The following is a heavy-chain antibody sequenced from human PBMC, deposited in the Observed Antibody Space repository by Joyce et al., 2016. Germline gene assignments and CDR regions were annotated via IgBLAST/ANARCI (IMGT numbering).Heavy chain of an antibody. V-gene: IGHV3-30*18. D-gene: IGHD6-25*01. CDR1: GLTLGNYG. CDR3: AKILTATYSSGWFLDY. CDR2: ISYDGIYK. J-gene: IGHJ4*02. Sequence: QVQLVESGGGVVQPGRSLRLSCAASGLTLGNYGVRWVRQAQGKGREWVAVISYDGIYKYYADSVKGRFTISRDNSKNTVFLEMNSLRAEDTAVYYCAKILTATYSSGWFLDYWGQGTLVTVSS.